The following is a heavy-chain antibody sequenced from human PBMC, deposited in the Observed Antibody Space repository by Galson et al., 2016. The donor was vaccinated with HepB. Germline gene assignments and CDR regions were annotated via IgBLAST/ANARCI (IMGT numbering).Heavy chain of an antibody. CDR1: GFIFGDYN. CDR2: ITNRRFYT. D-gene: IGHD2-21*01. Sequence: SLRLSCAASGFIFGDYNMYWIRQAPGKRLEWVSYITNRRFYTNFADSVRGRFAISRDNATNSLYLQMHSRRAEETAVYYLARKDNCGGDCYAFDCVGQGGLVTVSS. CDR3: ARKDNCGGDCYAFDC. J-gene: IGHJ4*02. V-gene: IGHV3-11*06.